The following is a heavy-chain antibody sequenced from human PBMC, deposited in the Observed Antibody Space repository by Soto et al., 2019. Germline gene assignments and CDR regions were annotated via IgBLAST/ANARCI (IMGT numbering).Heavy chain of an antibody. CDR3: ARDSSAPMVRGVISDY. J-gene: IGHJ4*02. Sequence: QVQLVQSGAEVKKPGASVKVSCKASGYTFTSYGISWVRQAPGQGLEWMGWISAYNGNTNYAQKLQGRVTMTTDTSTSTAYMELRSLRSDDTAVYYCARDSSAPMVRGVISDYWGQGALVTVSS. V-gene: IGHV1-18*01. CDR2: ISAYNGNT. CDR1: GYTFTSYG. D-gene: IGHD3-10*01.